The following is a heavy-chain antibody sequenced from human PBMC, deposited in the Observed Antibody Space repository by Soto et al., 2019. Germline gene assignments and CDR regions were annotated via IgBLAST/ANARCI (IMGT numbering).Heavy chain of an antibody. V-gene: IGHV3-30-3*01. Sequence: GGSLRLSCAASGFTFSSYAMHWVRQAPGKGLEWVAVISYDGSNKYYADSVKGRFTISRDNSKNTLYLQMNSLRAEDTAVYYCARVAVAGTVYFDYWGQGTLVTVSS. CDR1: GFTFSSYA. CDR2: ISYDGSNK. D-gene: IGHD6-19*01. CDR3: ARVAVAGTVYFDY. J-gene: IGHJ4*02.